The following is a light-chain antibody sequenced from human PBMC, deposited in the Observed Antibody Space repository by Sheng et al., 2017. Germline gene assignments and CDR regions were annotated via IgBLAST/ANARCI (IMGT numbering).Light chain of an antibody. CDR3: QQYGRSPWT. CDR1: QSVSANY. Sequence: EIVLTQSPATLSLSPGERATLSCRASQSVSANYVAWYQQKPGQAPRLLIYGASTRATGIPDRFTGSGSGTDFTLTITRLEPEDFAVYYCQQYGRSPWTFGQGTKVEIK. J-gene: IGKJ1*01. V-gene: IGKV3-20*01. CDR2: GAS.